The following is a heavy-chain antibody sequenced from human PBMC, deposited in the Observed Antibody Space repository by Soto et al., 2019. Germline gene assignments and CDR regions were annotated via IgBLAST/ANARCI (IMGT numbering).Heavy chain of an antibody. J-gene: IGHJ4*02. CDR2: INHSGST. V-gene: IGHV4-34*01. D-gene: IGHD6-19*01. Sequence: QVQLQQWGAGLLKPSETLSLTCAVYGGSFSGYYWSWIRQPPGKGLEWIGEINHSGSTNYNPSLKSRVTISVDTAKNQFSLKLSSVTAADTAVYYCARGLSSGWYDDYWGQGTLVTVSS. CDR3: ARGLSSGWYDDY. CDR1: GGSFSGYY.